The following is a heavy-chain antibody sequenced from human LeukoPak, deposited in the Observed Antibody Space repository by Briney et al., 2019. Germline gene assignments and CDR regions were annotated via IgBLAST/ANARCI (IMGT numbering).Heavy chain of an antibody. Sequence: PGGSLRLSCAASGFTFSNYGMHWVRQAPGKGLEWVAIISYDGSNEYYADSVRGRFIISRDKSKHTLSLQMNSLRAEDTAVYCCARGRGGNYGTYYFDYWGQGALVTVSS. D-gene: IGHD1-26*01. CDR3: ARGRGGNYGTYYFDY. CDR2: ISYDGSNE. V-gene: IGHV3-30*19. CDR1: GFTFSNYG. J-gene: IGHJ4*02.